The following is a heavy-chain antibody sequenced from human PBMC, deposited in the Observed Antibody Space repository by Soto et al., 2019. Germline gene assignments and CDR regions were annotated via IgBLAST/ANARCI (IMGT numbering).Heavy chain of an antibody. CDR1: GDSVSSGDYY. Sequence: QVQLRESGPGLVQPSETLSLTCTVSGDSVSSGDYYWTWIRQPPGKGLEWVGHIYFSGRTNYIPSLESRVTISLDTSKNQFSLKLTSVTAADTAVYYCARVPIDTYMIYWADPWGQGTLVTVSS. CDR2: IYFSGRT. V-gene: IGHV4-61*08. D-gene: IGHD3-16*01. CDR3: ARVPIDTYMIYWADP. J-gene: IGHJ5*02.